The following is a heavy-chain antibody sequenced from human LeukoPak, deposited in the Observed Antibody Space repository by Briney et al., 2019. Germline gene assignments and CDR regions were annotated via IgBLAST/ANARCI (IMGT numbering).Heavy chain of an antibody. J-gene: IGHJ4*02. V-gene: IGHV4-31*03. CDR1: GGSISSGGYY. CDR3: ASSYDSSGPFDY. Sequence: SQTLSLTCTVSGGSISSGGYYWSWIRQHPGKGLEWIGYIYYSGSTYYNPSLKSRVTISVDTSKNQFSLKLSSVTAADTAVYYCASSYDSSGPFDYWGQGTLVTVSS. D-gene: IGHD3-22*01. CDR2: IYYSGST.